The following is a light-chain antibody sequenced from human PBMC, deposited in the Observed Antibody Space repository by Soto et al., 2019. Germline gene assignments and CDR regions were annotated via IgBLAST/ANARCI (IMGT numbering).Light chain of an antibody. CDR1: QSVGPY. V-gene: IGKV3-11*01. Sequence: PGESATLSCRASQSVGPYLAWYQQKPGQAPRLLIYDASKRATGIPARFSGSGSGTDFSLTISRLEPEDFAFYYCQQRYDWPPLTFGGGTKVEIK. J-gene: IGKJ4*01. CDR3: QQRYDWPPLT. CDR2: DAS.